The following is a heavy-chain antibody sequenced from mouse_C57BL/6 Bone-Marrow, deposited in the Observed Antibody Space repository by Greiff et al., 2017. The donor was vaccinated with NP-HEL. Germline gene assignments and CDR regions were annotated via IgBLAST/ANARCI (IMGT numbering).Heavy chain of an antibody. Sequence: VQLQQPGAELVKPGASVKLSCKASGYTFTSYWMHWVKQRPGRGLEWIGRIDPNSGGPKYNEKFKSKATLTVDKPSSTAYMQLSSLTSKDSAVYDCARFDDCGTYFDDWGQGTTLTVSS. D-gene: IGHD2-4*01. CDR3: ARFDDCGTYFDD. V-gene: IGHV1-72*01. CDR2: IDPNSGGP. J-gene: IGHJ2*01. CDR1: GYTFTSYW.